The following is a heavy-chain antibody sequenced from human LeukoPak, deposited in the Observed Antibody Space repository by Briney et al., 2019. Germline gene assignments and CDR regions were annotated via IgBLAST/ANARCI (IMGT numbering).Heavy chain of an antibody. Sequence: GSLRLSCAGSGFIFSNFPIHWVRQAPGQGLEWVAVISYDGNNKYYADSVKGRFTISRDNSKNTLWLQMSSLKTEDTGVYYCARRPPNWNYSQGYYYYYMDVWGKGTTVTVSS. J-gene: IGHJ6*03. CDR2: ISYDGNNK. CDR3: ARRPPNWNYSQGYYYYYMDV. V-gene: IGHV3-30*04. CDR1: GFIFSNFP. D-gene: IGHD1-7*01.